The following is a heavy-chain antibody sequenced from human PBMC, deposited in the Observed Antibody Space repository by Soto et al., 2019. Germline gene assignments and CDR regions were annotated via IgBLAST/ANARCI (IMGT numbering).Heavy chain of an antibody. Sequence: QVQLVQSGAAVKKPGASVKVSCKASGYTFTSYGVTWVRQAPGQGLEWMGWISGYNGTTNYAQKVQGRVTMTTDTSTSTAYMELRSLRADDTAVYYCARVRDSSGYYYGDYYYGMDVWGQGTTVTVSS. CDR3: ARVRDSSGYYYGDYYYGMDV. CDR2: ISGYNGTT. CDR1: GYTFTSYG. V-gene: IGHV1-18*01. D-gene: IGHD3-22*01. J-gene: IGHJ6*02.